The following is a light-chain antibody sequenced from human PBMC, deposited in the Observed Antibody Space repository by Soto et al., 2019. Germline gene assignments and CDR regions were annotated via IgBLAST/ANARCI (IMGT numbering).Light chain of an antibody. J-gene: IGLJ2*01. CDR2: EVN. CDR3: ISYAAGKNVV. Sequence: QSVLTQPPSASGSPGQSVTISCTGTSSDVGNYNYVSWYQQYPGKAPKLMIYEVNKRPSGVPDRFSGSKSGNTASLTVSGLQAEDEADYYCISYAAGKNVVFGGGTKLTVL. V-gene: IGLV2-8*01. CDR1: SSDVGNYNY.